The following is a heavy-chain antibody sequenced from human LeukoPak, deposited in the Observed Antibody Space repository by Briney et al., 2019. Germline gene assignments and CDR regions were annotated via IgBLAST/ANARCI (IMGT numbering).Heavy chain of an antibody. CDR3: ARDTYGDPFDY. Sequence: PGGSLRLSCAASGFTFSSYSMNWVRQAPGKGLEWVSYISSSSSTIYYADSVKGRFTISRDNAKNSLYLQMNSLRAEDTAVYYCARDTYGDPFDYWGQGTLVTVSS. J-gene: IGHJ4*02. CDR2: ISSSSSTI. CDR1: GFTFSSYS. V-gene: IGHV3-48*04. D-gene: IGHD4-17*01.